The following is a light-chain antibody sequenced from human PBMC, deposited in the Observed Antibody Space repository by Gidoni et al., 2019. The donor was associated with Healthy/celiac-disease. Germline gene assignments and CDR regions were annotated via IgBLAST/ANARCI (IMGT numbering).Light chain of an antibody. CDR2: GAS. Sequence: DIVLTQSPGTLSLSPGERATLSCRASQSVSSSYLAWYQQKPGQAPRLLIYGASSSATGIPDRFSGSGSGTDFTLTISRLEPEDFAVYYCQQYGSSVTFGQGTKVEIK. J-gene: IGKJ1*01. V-gene: IGKV3-20*01. CDR1: QSVSSSY. CDR3: QQYGSSVT.